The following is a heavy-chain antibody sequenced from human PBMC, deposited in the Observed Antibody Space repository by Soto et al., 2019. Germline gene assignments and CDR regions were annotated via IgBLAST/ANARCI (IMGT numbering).Heavy chain of an antibody. CDR1: GGSISISKW. J-gene: IGHJ5*02. V-gene: IGHV4-4*02. CDR2: IYNSGSK. CDR3: ARVWTKVTNWFDH. D-gene: IGHD4-17*01. Sequence: SESLSLTCTVSGGSISISKWCSWVRHHQGKGLEWIGEIYNSGSKKYNPSIKSRVTISVDKSKNQFSLTLSSVTAADTAVYYCARVWTKVTNWFDHWGQGTLVTVSS.